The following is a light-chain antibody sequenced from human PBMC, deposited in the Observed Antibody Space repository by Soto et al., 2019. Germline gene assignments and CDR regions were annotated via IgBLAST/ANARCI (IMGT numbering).Light chain of an antibody. CDR2: DAS. J-gene: IGKJ5*01. CDR1: QSISQW. V-gene: IGKV1-5*01. Sequence: DIQMTQSPSTLSASVGDRVAITCRASQSISQWVAWYQQKPGRAPELLIYDASKLKSGVPSRFSGSGSGTEFSLTITSLQPEDFATYYCQQLFDSPITFGQGTRLEIK. CDR3: QQLFDSPIT.